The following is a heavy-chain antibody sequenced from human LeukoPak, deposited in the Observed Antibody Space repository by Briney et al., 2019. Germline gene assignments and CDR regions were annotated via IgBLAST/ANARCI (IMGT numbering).Heavy chain of an antibody. J-gene: IGHJ5*02. V-gene: IGHV4-34*01. CDR2: INHSGST. D-gene: IGHD2-21*02. CDR3: ARDLTVTGPNWFDP. Sequence: SETLSLTCAVYGGSFSGYYWSWIRQPPGKGLEWIGEINHSGSTNYNPSLKSRVTISVDTSKNQFSLKLSSVTAADTAVYYCARDLTVTGPNWFDPWGQGTLVTVSS. CDR1: GGSFSGYY.